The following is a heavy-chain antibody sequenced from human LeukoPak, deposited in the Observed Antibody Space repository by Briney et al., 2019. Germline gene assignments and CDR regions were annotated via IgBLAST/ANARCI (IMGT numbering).Heavy chain of an antibody. J-gene: IGHJ4*02. CDR1: GFTFSNYN. Sequence: GGSLRLSSVVSGFTFSNYNMNWVRQAPGQGLERVSSVGRSDTYIYYADSVTGRFTISRDNATNSLYPQKSSPTADDTAVCFFSRRASSERGDSYGLDYWGQGALVTVSS. CDR3: SRRASSERGDSYGLDY. V-gene: IGHV3-21*04. D-gene: IGHD5-18*01. CDR2: VGRSDTYI.